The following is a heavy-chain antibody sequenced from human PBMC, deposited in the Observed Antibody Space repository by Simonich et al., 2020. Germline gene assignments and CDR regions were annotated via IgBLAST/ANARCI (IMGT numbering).Heavy chain of an antibody. V-gene: IGHV3-7*01. J-gene: IGHJ2*01. Sequence: EVQLVESGGGLVQPGGSLRLSCAASGFTFSSYWRSWVRQAQGKGLGWVANIKQDGSGKNYVDAVKGRLTISRDNAKNSLYLQMNSLRAEDTAVYYCAREYSSSSDPYWYFDLWGRGTLVTVSS. CDR2: IKQDGSGK. CDR1: GFTFSSYW. D-gene: IGHD6-6*01. CDR3: AREYSSSSDPYWYFDL.